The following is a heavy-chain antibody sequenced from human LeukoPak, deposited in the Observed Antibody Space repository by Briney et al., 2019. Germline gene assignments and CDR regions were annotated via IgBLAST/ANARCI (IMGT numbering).Heavy chain of an antibody. CDR3: ARPAGYAFAFDI. CDR2: IRYDGRNK. D-gene: IGHD5-12*01. J-gene: IGHJ3*02. V-gene: IGHV3-30*02. Sequence: GGSLRLSCSPSGFTFSSYGMHGVRQAPARGLEGVAFIRYDGRNKYYADSVKVRFTISRNNAKNTLYLQTNSLEAEHTAVCYCARPAGYAFAFDIWGQGTMVTVSS. CDR1: GFTFSSYG.